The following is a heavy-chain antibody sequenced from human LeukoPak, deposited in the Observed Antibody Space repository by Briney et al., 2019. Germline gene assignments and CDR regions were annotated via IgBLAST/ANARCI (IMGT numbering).Heavy chain of an antibody. CDR3: ARGEAYCGGDCYNP. V-gene: IGHV4-59*08. Sequence: SSETLSLTCTVSGGSISSYYWSWIRQSPGKGLEWIGDIYYTGSTNYSPSLQSRLTMSVDTSRDQFSLKLTSVTAADTAVYYCARGEAYCGGDCYNPWGQGTLVTVSS. D-gene: IGHD2-21*01. CDR1: GGSISSYY. CDR2: IYYTGST. J-gene: IGHJ5*02.